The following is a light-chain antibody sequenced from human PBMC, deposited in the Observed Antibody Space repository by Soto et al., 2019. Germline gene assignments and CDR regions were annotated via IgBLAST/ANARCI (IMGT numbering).Light chain of an antibody. J-gene: IGKJ4*01. CDR1: QYISRY. Sequence: DIQMTQSPSSLSASVGDRVTITCRASQYISRYVNWYQTKPGKVPKLLIYDASNLQSGVPSRFSGSGSGTDFTLTISSLQPEDFATSSCQQSYSSPPLTFGGGTKVEIK. CDR3: QQSYSSPPLT. V-gene: IGKV1-39*01. CDR2: DAS.